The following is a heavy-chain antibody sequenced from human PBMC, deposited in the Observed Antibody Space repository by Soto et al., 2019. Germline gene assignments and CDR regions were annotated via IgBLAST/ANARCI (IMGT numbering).Heavy chain of an antibody. D-gene: IGHD3-22*01. CDR2: INPNSGGT. V-gene: IGHV1-2*02. CDR1: GYTFTGYY. J-gene: IGHJ3*02. CDR3: ARDQARDYYDSSGYSIVAFDI. Sequence: GASVKVSCKASGYTFTGYYMHWVRQAPGQWLEWMGWINPNSGGTNYAQKFQGRVTMTRDTSISTAYMELSRLRADDTAVYYCARDQARDYYDSSGYSIVAFDIWGQGTMVTVSS.